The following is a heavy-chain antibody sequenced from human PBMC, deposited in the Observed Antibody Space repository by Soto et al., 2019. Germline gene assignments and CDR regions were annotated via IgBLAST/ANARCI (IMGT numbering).Heavy chain of an antibody. CDR1: VGSFIDYY. V-gene: IGHV4-34*01. CDR3: AREGRYYASGRFWWFDP. Sequence: SETLSLTCAVYVGSFIDYYWSWIRQPPGKGLEWIGEINHIGITNYNPSLKSRVTISVDTSKNQFSLKLSSVTAADTAVYYCAREGRYYASGRFWWFDPWGQGTLVTVSS. J-gene: IGHJ5*02. D-gene: IGHD3-10*01. CDR2: INHIGIT.